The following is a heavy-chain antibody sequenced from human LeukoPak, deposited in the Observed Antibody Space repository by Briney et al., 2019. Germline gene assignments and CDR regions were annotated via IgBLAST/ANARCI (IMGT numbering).Heavy chain of an antibody. CDR3: ARHLWFGELFTGMDV. CDR2: ISGSGGST. Sequence: GGSLRLSCAASGFTFSNYAMSWVRQAPGKGLEWVSSISGSGGSTYYADSVKGRFTISRDNSKNTLYLQMNSLRAEDTAVYYCARHLWFGELFTGMDVWGQGTTVTVSS. J-gene: IGHJ6*02. D-gene: IGHD3-10*01. CDR1: GFTFSNYA. V-gene: IGHV3-23*01.